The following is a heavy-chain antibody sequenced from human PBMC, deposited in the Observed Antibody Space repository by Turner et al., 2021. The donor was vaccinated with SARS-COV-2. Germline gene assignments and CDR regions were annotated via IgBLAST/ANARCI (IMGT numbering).Heavy chain of an antibody. Sequence: QLQLQESGPGLVKPSETLSLTCTVSAGAISSSSYYWGWIRQPPGKGLGWIGSIYYSGSTYYNPSLKSRVTISVDTSKNQFSLKLSSVTAADTAVYYCASPSVDFWSGSYYGMDVWGQGTTVTVSS. V-gene: IGHV4-39*01. J-gene: IGHJ6*02. CDR3: ASPSVDFWSGSYYGMDV. CDR2: IYYSGST. D-gene: IGHD3-3*01. CDR1: AGAISSSSYY.